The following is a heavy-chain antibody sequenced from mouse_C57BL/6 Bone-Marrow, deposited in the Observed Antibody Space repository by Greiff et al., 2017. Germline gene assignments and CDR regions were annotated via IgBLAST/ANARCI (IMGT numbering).Heavy chain of an antibody. Sequence: VHVKQSVAELVRPGASVKLSCTASGFNIKNTYMHWVKQRPEQGLEWIGRIDPANGNTKSAPQFQGKATITADTSSNTAYRQLSSLTSEDTAIDYCASRLLSYLHYWGQGTSVTVSS. J-gene: IGHJ4*01. CDR1: GFNIKNTY. V-gene: IGHV14-3*01. CDR3: ASRLLSYLHY. CDR2: IDPANGNT. D-gene: IGHD2-10*01.